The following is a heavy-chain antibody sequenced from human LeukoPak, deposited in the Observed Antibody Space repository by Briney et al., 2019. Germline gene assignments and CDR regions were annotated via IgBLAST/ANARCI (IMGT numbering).Heavy chain of an antibody. V-gene: IGHV3-23*01. CDR2: ISGSGGST. CDR1: GFTFSSYA. D-gene: IGHD4-23*01. J-gene: IGHJ4*02. CDR3: SKGLAIDYGGYFDL. Sequence: GGSLRLSCAASGFTFSSYAMSWVRQAPGKGLEWVSAISGSGGSTYYADSVKGRFTISRDNSKNTLYLQMNSLRAEDTAVYYFSKGLAIDYGGYFDLWGQGTLVTVSS.